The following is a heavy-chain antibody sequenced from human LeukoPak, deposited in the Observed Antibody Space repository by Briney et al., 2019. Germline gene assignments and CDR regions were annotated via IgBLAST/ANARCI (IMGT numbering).Heavy chain of an antibody. CDR1: GFTFSSYG. V-gene: IGHV3-33*01. Sequence: ARSPRLSCAASGFTFSSYGMHWVRQAPGKGLEWVAVIWYDGSNKYYADSVKGRFTISRDNSKSTLYLQMNSLRAEDTAVYYCARGESYYDSSGYPSFDYWGQGTLVTVSS. J-gene: IGHJ4*02. CDR2: IWYDGSNK. CDR3: ARGESYYDSSGYPSFDY. D-gene: IGHD3-22*01.